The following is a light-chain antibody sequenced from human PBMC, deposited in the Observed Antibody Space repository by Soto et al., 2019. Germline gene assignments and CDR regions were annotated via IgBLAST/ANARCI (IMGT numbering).Light chain of an antibody. CDR3: QSYDSSLSGVV. CDR2: GNS. Sequence: QSVLTQPPSVSGAPGQRGTISCTGISSNIGAGYAVHWYQQLPGTAPKLLLYGNSTRPSGVPDRFSGSKSGTSASLAITGLQAEDEADYYCQSYDSSLSGVVFGGGTKLTVL. J-gene: IGLJ2*01. CDR1: SSNIGAGYA. V-gene: IGLV1-40*01.